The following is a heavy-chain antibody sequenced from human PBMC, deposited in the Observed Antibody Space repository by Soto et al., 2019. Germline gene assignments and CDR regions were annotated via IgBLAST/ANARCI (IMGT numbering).Heavy chain of an antibody. V-gene: IGHV1-69*13. Sequence: SVKVSCNAPAGTFSSYAISWVRQAPGQGREWMGWLIPIYGTANYRKNFQSRVTNSGDESRLRAYMELSSYSCEDKAVHYCAREPAVGATFRGCLGTWDQGSLVTVSS. D-gene: IGHD1-26*01. CDR2: LIPIYGTA. J-gene: IGHJ5*02. CDR3: AREPAVGATFRGCLGT. CDR1: AGTFSSYA.